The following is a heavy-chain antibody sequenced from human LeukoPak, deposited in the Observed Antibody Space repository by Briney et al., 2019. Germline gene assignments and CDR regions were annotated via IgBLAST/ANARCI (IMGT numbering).Heavy chain of an antibody. Sequence: SDTLSLTCTVSGDSISTSKSYWGWIRQPPGKGLEWIGYIYYSGSTNYNPSLKSRVTISVDTSKNQFSLKLSSVTAADTAVYYCARVSSLYYYYMDVWGKGTTVTVSS. D-gene: IGHD6-6*01. CDR3: ARVSSLYYYYMDV. V-gene: IGHV4-61*05. CDR1: GDSISTSKSY. J-gene: IGHJ6*03. CDR2: IYYSGST.